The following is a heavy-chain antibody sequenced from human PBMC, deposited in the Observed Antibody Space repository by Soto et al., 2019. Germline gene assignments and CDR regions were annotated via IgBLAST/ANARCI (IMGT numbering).Heavy chain of an antibody. CDR1: GDRVSSNSAA. D-gene: IGHD4-17*01. Sequence: SQTLSLTCAISGDRVSSNSAAWNLIRQSPSRGLEWLGRTYYRSKWYNDYAVSVKSRITINPDTSKNQFSLQLNSVTPEDTAVYYCARGRSNDYGDYVAFDIWGQGTMVTVSS. J-gene: IGHJ3*02. CDR3: ARGRSNDYGDYVAFDI. CDR2: TYYRSKWYN. V-gene: IGHV6-1*01.